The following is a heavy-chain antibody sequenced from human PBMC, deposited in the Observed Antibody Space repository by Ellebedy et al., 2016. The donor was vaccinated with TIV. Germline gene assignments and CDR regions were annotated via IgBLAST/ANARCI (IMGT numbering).Heavy chain of an antibody. V-gene: IGHV3-33*01. D-gene: IGHD1/OR15-1a*01. J-gene: IGHJ4*02. CDR3: ARVANKSTPLDY. Sequence: GESLKISCAASGFSFTSFGINWVRQAPGKGLEWVGIVWYDGTKTYYGDSVKGRFTIARDNSRNTVSLQTNSLRAEDTAVYFCARVANKSTPLDYWGQGTLVTVSS. CDR2: VWYDGTKT. CDR1: GFSFTSFG.